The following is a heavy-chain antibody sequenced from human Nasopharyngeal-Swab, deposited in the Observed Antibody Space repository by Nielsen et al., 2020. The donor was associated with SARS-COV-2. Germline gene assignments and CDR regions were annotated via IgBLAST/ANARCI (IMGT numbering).Heavy chain of an antibody. V-gene: IGHV4-39*01. Sequence: WIRQPPGKGLEWIGSIYYSGGTYYNPSLKSRATISVDTSKNQFSLKLSSVTAADTAVYYCARASSYYGSGSYYYWGQGTLVTVSS. CDR2: IYYSGGT. J-gene: IGHJ4*02. D-gene: IGHD3-10*01. CDR3: ARASSYYGSGSYYY.